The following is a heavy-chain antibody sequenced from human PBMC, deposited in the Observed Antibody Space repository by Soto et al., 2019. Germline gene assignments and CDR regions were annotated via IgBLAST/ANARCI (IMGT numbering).Heavy chain of an antibody. J-gene: IGHJ4*02. D-gene: IGHD4-17*01. Sequence: GGSLRLSCAASGFNFKSNAMNWVRQAPGKGLEWLSSIISGGSTTYYADSVRGRFTISRDNSKNTLYLQMNSLRAEDTALYYCAKARYGDGRGFDFWGQGTLVTVSS. CDR2: IISGGSTT. CDR3: AKARYGDGRGFDF. V-gene: IGHV3-23*01. CDR1: GFNFKSNA.